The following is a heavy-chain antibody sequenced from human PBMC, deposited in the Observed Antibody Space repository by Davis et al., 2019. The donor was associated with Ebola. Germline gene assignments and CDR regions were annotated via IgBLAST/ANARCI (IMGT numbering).Heavy chain of an antibody. CDR3: ARGRFVSVNRFLEWLYSISFDY. Sequence: SETLSLTCAVSGGSISSSNWWSWVRQPPGKGLEWIGEINHSGSTNYNPSLKSRVTISVDTSKNQFSLKLSSVTAADTAVYYCARGRFVSVNRFLEWLYSISFDYWGQGTLVTVSS. CDR2: INHSGST. CDR1: GGSISSSNW. D-gene: IGHD3-3*01. J-gene: IGHJ4*02. V-gene: IGHV4-4*02.